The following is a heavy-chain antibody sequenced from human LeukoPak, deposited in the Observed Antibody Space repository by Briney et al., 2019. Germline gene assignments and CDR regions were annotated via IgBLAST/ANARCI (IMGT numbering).Heavy chain of an antibody. CDR2: IKQDGSEK. Sequence: GGSLRLSCAASGFTFSSYWMSWVRQAPGKGLEWVANIKQDGSEKYYVDSVKGRFTISRDNAKNSVYLQMNSLSAEDTAVYYCVRVAYDVLTGYENYYDYWGQGTLVTVSS. CDR3: VRVAYDVLTGYENYYDY. J-gene: IGHJ4*02. CDR1: GFTFSSYW. D-gene: IGHD3-9*01. V-gene: IGHV3-7*01.